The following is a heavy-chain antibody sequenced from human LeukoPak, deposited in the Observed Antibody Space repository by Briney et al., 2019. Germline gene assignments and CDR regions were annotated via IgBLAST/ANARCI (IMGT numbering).Heavy chain of an antibody. CDR2: IYYSGST. CDR1: GGSISSYY. D-gene: IGHD2-8*01. V-gene: IGHV4-59*01. CDR3: AKYEVSAFDI. Sequence: SETLSLTCTVPGGSISSYYWSWIRQPPGKGLEWIGYIYYSGSTNYNPSLKSRVTISVDTSKNQFSLKLSSVTAADTAVYYCAKYEVSAFDIWGQGTMVTVSS. J-gene: IGHJ3*02.